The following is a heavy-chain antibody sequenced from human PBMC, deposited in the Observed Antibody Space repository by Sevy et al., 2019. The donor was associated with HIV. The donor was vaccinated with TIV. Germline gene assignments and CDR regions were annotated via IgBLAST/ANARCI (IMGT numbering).Heavy chain of an antibody. CDR1: GFDFNNHW. V-gene: IGHV3-7*01. Sequence: GGALRLSCAASGFDFNNHWMSWVRQAPQKGPEWVANINHDGSETYYEDSLEGRLTISRNNAKNSVSLQINNLRVEETAVYYCARLPTGLHSFKYLLSTYFDSWGQGTLVTVSS. CDR3: ARLPTGLHSFKYLLSTYFDS. J-gene: IGHJ4*02. D-gene: IGHD3-10*01. CDR2: INHDGSET.